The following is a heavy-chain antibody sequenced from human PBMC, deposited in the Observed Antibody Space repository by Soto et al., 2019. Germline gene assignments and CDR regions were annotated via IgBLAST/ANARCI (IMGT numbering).Heavy chain of an antibody. Sequence: SETLSHTCAVYGGSYSGYYWSWIRQPPGKGLEWIGEINHSGSTNYNPSLKSRVTISVDTSKNQFSLKLSSVTAADTAVYYCARGGGCTNGVCYRRFDYWGQGTLVTVSS. V-gene: IGHV4-34*01. CDR3: ARGGGCTNGVCYRRFDY. D-gene: IGHD2-8*01. CDR2: INHSGST. CDR1: GGSYSGYY. J-gene: IGHJ4*02.